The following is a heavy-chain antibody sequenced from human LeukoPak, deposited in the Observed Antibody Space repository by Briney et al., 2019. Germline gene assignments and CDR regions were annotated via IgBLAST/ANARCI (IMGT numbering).Heavy chain of an antibody. J-gene: IGHJ4*02. CDR3: ARASAGWGADDY. CDR2: ISSNGGST. CDR1: GFTFSSYA. D-gene: IGHD1-26*01. V-gene: IGHV3-64*01. Sequence: GGSLRLSCAASGFTFSSYATHWVRQAPGKGLEYVSAISSNGGSTYYANSVKGRFTISRDNSKNTLYLQMGSLRAEDMAVYYCARASAGWGADDYWGQGTLVTVSS.